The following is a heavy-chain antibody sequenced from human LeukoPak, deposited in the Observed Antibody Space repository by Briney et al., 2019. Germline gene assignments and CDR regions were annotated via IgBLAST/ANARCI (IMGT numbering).Heavy chain of an antibody. CDR3: ARDGKGLQGWFDP. D-gene: IGHD5-24*01. J-gene: IGHJ5*02. CDR2: IYHSGST. CDR1: GGSISSGGYY. V-gene: IGHV4-30-2*01. Sequence: RASETLSLTCTVSGGSISSGGYYWSWIRQPPGKGLEWIGYIYHSGSTYYNPSLKSRVTISVDRSKNQFSLKLSSVTAADTAVYYCARDGKGLQGWFDPWGQGTLVTVSS.